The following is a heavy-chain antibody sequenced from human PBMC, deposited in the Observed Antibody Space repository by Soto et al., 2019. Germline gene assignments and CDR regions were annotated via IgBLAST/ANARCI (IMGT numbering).Heavy chain of an antibody. CDR3: ARHSSYYYDSSAYYDS. CDR1: GAPLSPGTW. D-gene: IGHD3-22*01. V-gene: IGHV4-4*02. CDR2: TYHGGNT. J-gene: IGHJ5*01. Sequence: QVHLQESGPGLVQSSGTLSLTCGVSGAPLSPGTWWPWARQPPGKGLEWIGETYHGGNTNYRPSLKSRVTIAVDKANNQFSLRLTSVTAADTAVYYCARHSSYYYDSSAYYDSWGQGALVTVSS.